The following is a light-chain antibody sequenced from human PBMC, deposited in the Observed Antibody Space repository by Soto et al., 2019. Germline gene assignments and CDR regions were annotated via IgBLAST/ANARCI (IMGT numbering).Light chain of an antibody. Sequence: DIQMTQSPSSVSASVGDRVAITCRASQGISSWLAWYQQKPGKAPKLLIYAASSLQSGVPSRFSGSGSGTDFTLKISRVEAEDVGVYYCMQSIQLPRTFGQGTKVVIK. CDR2: AAS. J-gene: IGKJ1*01. CDR3: MQSIQLPRT. CDR1: QGISSW. V-gene: IGKV1D-12*01.